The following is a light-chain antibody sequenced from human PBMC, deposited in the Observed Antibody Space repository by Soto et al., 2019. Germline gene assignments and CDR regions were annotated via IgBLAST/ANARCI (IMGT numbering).Light chain of an antibody. CDR1: SSNIGSNT. CDR3: AAWDDSLNGFWV. CDR2: SNN. V-gene: IGLV1-44*01. J-gene: IGLJ1*01. Sequence: QSVLTQPPSASGTPGQRVTISCSGSSSNIGSNTVNWYQQLPGTAPKLLIYSNNQRPSGVPDRFSGSKSGTSASLAISGLQSEDEADYYCAAWDDSLNGFWVFGPGTKVTVL.